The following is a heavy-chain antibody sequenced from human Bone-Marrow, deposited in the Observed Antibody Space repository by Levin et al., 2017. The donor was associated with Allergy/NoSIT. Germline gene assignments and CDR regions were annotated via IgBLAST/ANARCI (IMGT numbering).Heavy chain of an antibody. CDR2: ISSSGNTI. CDR1: GFTFSSYE. V-gene: IGHV3-48*03. CDR3: ARWRHMDV. Sequence: GGSLRLSCAASGFTFSSYEMNWVRQAPGKGLEWVSYISSSGNTIYYADSVKGRFTISRDNAKNSLYLQMNSLRAEDTAVYYCARWRHMDVWGKGTTVTVSS. J-gene: IGHJ6*03. D-gene: IGHD6-25*01.